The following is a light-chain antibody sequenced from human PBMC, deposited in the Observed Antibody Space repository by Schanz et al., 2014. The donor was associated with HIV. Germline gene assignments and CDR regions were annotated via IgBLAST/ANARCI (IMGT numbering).Light chain of an antibody. V-gene: IGKV1-5*03. Sequence: DIQMTQSPSTLSASIGDAVTITCRASHYISSWLAWYQQRPGQAPNLLIYRASTLATGVSSRFSGSGSGTEFTLTISSLQPDDFATYYCQQYDKYLYTFGQGTKLEIK. CDR1: HYISSW. J-gene: IGKJ2*01. CDR2: RAS. CDR3: QQYDKYLYT.